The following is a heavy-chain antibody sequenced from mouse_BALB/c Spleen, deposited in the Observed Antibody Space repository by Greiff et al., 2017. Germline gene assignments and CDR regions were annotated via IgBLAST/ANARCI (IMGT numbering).Heavy chain of an antibody. V-gene: IGHV14-3*02. CDR2: IDPANGNT. CDR1: GFNIKDTY. J-gene: IGHJ3*01. Sequence: EVKLMESGAELVKPGASVKLSCTASGFNIKDTYMHWVKQRPEQGLEWIGRIDPANGNTKYDPKFQGKATITADTSSNTAYLQLSSLTSEDTAVYYCAIYYDYPFAYWGQGTLVTVSA. D-gene: IGHD2-4*01. CDR3: AIYYDYPFAY.